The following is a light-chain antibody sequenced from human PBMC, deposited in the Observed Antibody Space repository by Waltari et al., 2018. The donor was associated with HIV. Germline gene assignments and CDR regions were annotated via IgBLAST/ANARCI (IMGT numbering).Light chain of an antibody. Sequence: QSVLTQPPSASGTPGQRITLSRSGSRYNIGSNTVNWYQQLPGTAPKLLIYRNDQRPSGVPDRFSGSRSGTSASLAISGLQSQDEADYCCTAWDDSLKGYVFGPGTKVTVL. J-gene: IGLJ1*01. CDR2: RND. CDR1: RYNIGSNT. V-gene: IGLV1-44*01. CDR3: TAWDDSLKGYV.